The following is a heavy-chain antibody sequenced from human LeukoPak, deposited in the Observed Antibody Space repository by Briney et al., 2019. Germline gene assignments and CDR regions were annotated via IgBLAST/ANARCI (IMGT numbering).Heavy chain of an antibody. CDR3: ARRDFDTGFDY. CDR2: ISAYNGNT. J-gene: IGHJ4*02. Sequence: ASVKVSCKTSGYTFTSYGISWVRQAPGQGLEWMGWISAYNGNTRFSQRVQDRVTLTTDTSTSTAYMELRSLRSNDTAVYYCARRDFDTGFDYWGQGTLVTVSS. D-gene: IGHD3-22*01. V-gene: IGHV1-18*01. CDR1: GYTFTSYG.